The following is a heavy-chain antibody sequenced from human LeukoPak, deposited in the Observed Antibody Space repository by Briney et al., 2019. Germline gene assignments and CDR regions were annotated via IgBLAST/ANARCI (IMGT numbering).Heavy chain of an antibody. J-gene: IGHJ5*02. CDR2: INPNSGGT. CDR1: GYTFTGYY. D-gene: IGHD2-15*01. Sequence: ASVKVSCKASGYTFTGYYMHWVRQAPGQGLEWVGWINPNSGGTNYAQKFQGRVTMTRDTSISTAYMELSRLRSDDTAVCYCARSKESVAALFDPWGQGTLVTVSS. CDR3: ARSKESVAALFDP. V-gene: IGHV1-2*02.